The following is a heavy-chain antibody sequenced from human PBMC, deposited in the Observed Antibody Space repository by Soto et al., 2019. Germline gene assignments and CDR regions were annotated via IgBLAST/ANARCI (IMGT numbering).Heavy chain of an antibody. CDR3: AKVYWYDGSAIFGF. D-gene: IGHD3-22*01. V-gene: IGHV5-51*01. CDR1: GYDFTHYW. J-gene: IGHJ4*02. Sequence: GESLKISCKGSGYDFTHYWIAWVRQTPGKGLEWMGVIYPGDSDTKYSPSFQGQVTISRDNAKNSLYLQMNSLRDEDTAVYYCAKVYWYDGSAIFGFWGQGTLVTVSS. CDR2: IYPGDSDT.